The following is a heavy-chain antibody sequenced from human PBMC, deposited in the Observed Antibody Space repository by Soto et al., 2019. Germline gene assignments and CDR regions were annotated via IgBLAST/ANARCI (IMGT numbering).Heavy chain of an antibody. V-gene: IGHV3-30-3*01. CDR2: ILSDGNSE. CDR3: ASESVQLEDAGGMDV. CDR1: AFTFNNYA. J-gene: IGHJ6*02. Sequence: QVQLVESGGGVVQPGRSLGLSCAASAFTFNNYAMHWVRQAPGKGLEWVAVILSDGNSEYYADSVKGRFTISRDTAKNTRYLQINSRRAEDTAVCYCASESVQLEDAGGMDVWGQGTTVIVSS. D-gene: IGHD1-1*01.